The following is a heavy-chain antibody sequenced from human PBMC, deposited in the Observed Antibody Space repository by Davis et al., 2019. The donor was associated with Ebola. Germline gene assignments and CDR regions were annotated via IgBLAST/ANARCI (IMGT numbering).Heavy chain of an antibody. CDR2: INQSGST. J-gene: IGHJ4*02. V-gene: IGHV4-34*01. CDR3: ARHQGSWNFYYVDY. CDR1: GGSFSGYY. Sequence: PAGSLTLSCAVYGGSFSGYYWSWIRQSPGKGLEWIGEINQSGSTNYNPSLKSRVTISVNTSKNQFSLKVSSVTAADTAVYHGARHQGSWNFYYVDYWGQGTLVTVSS. D-gene: IGHD3-10*01.